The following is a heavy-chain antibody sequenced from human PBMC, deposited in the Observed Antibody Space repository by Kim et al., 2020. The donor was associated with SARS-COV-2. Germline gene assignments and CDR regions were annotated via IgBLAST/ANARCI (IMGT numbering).Heavy chain of an antibody. V-gene: IGHV3-74*01. D-gene: IGHD6-19*01. Sequence: YADSLKCRFTISKDNATNTLYLQMNSRRAGDTAVYYCARRQFTSGWYYFDYWGQGTLVTVSS. CDR3: ARRQFTSGWYYFDY. J-gene: IGHJ4*02.